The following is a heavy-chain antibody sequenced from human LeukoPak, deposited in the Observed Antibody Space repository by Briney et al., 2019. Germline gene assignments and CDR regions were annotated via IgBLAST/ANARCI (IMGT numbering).Heavy chain of an antibody. V-gene: IGHV4-34*01. D-gene: IGHD4-17*01. CDR2: INHSGST. CDR1: GGSFSGYY. J-gene: IGHJ3*02. Sequence: PSETLSFTCAVYGGSFSGYYWSWIRQPPGKGLEWIGEINHSGSTNYNPSLKSRVTISVDTSKNQFSLKLSSVTAADTAVYYCARGMTTVTSEAFDIWGQGTMVTVSS. CDR3: ARGMTTVTSEAFDI.